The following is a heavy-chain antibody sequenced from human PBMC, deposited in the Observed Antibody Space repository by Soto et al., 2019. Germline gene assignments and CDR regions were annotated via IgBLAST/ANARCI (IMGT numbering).Heavy chain of an antibody. CDR1: GYTFTSYD. CDR3: AKDVDRLGELWGYFQN. Sequence: GASVKVSCKASGYTFTSYDINWVRQATGQGLEWMGWMNPNSGNTGYAQKFQGRVTMTRNTSISTAYMELSSLRPEDTALYFCAKDVDRLGELWGYFQNWGQGTVVTVSS. CDR2: MNPNSGNT. V-gene: IGHV1-8*01. J-gene: IGHJ1*01. D-gene: IGHD3-16*01.